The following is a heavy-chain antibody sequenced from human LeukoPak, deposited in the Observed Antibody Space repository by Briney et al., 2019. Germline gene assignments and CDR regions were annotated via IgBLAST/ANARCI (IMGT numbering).Heavy chain of an antibody. CDR1: GYTFTGYN. D-gene: IGHD3-22*01. V-gene: IGHV1-2*02. J-gene: IGHJ4*02. CDR3: ARGGYYYDSTGIDY. Sequence: ASVKVSCKASGYTFTGYNMHWVRQAPGQGLEWMGWINPNSGGTNYAQKFQGRVTMTRDTSISTAYMELSRLRSDDTAVYYCARGGYYYDSTGIDYWGQGTLVTVSS. CDR2: INPNSGGT.